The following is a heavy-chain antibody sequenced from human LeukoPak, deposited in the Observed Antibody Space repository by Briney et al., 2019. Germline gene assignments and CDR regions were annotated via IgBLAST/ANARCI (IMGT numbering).Heavy chain of an antibody. CDR3: ARISSDSISYYDH. V-gene: IGHV3-74*01. Sequence: GGSLRLSCAGSGITFSTYWMHWVLQAPGKGLVWVSRINSEGSTISYADSVKGRFTISRDNARNTLFLQMNSLRAEDTAVYYCARISSDSISYYDHWGQGTLVTVSS. CDR1: GITFSTYW. CDR2: INSEGSTI. J-gene: IGHJ4*02. D-gene: IGHD3-22*01.